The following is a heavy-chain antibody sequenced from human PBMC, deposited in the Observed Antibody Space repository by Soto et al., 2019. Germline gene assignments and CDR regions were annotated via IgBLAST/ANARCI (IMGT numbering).Heavy chain of an antibody. CDR3: ARIQRVAAMGHFDY. CDR2: IYHRGLT. J-gene: IGHJ4*01. Sequence: QVQLQESGPGLVTPSQTLSLTCSVSGSSITSDEYYWGWIRQPPGKALEYIGYIYHRGLTDYNPSLKSLVSLSVDTSKSQFSLDLISVSAADAGFYNCARIQRVAAMGHFDYLGHRILVTISS. CDR1: GSSITSDEYY. V-gene: IGHV4-30-4*01. D-gene: IGHD5-18*01.